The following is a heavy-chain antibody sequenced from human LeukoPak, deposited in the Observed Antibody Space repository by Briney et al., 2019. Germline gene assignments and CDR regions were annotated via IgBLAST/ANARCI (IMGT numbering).Heavy chain of an antibody. V-gene: IGHV3-23*01. CDR2: ISGSGGST. Sequence: GGSLSLSSAASGFTFSSYAMSWVRQAPGKGLEWVSAISGSGGSTYYADSVKGRFTISRDNSKNTLYLQMNSLRAEDTAVYYCAKDSCSYGCQWDQGTLVTVSS. J-gene: IGHJ4*02. CDR3: AKDSCSYGCQ. CDR1: GFTFSSYA. D-gene: IGHD5-18*01.